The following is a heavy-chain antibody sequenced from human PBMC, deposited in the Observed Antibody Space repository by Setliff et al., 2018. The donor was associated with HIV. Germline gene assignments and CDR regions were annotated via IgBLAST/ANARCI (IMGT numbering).Heavy chain of an antibody. J-gene: IGHJ5*02. V-gene: IGHV1-18*01. D-gene: IGHD2-2*01. Sequence: GASVKVSCKASGGTFSNYGMSWVRQAPGQGLEWMGWIGSYSGYTIYAQKFQDRLTMTTDTSTTTASMELRSLRSDDTAVYYCVRGHCNSDKCWYTWFDPWGQGTLVTVSS. CDR3: VRGHCNSDKCWYTWFDP. CDR2: IGSYSGYT. CDR1: GGTFSNYG.